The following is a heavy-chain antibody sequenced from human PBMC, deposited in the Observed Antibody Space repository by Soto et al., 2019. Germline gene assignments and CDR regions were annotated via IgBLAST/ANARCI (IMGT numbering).Heavy chain of an antibody. D-gene: IGHD3-10*01. CDR1: RFSFSSYG. CDR3: ANNMVRGRWYLDY. V-gene: IGHV3-30*18. J-gene: IGHJ4*02. Sequence: QVQLVESGGGVVQPGKSLRLSCSASRFSFSSYGMHWVRQAPGKGLQWVAAIASDGSETYYTDSVKGRFTISRDNSKNMLYLEMNSLRPEDTAVYYCANNMVRGRWYLDYWGQGTLVTVSS. CDR2: IASDGSET.